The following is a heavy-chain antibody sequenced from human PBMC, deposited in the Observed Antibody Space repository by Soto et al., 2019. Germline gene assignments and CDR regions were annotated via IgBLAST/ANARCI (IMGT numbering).Heavy chain of an antibody. D-gene: IGHD4-17*01. V-gene: IGHV1-2*04. CDR2: INPNSGGA. Sequence: GASVKVSCKASGYTFTGYYMHWVRQAPGQGLEWMGWINPNSGGANYAQKFQGWVTMTRDTSISTAYMELSRLRSDDTAVYYCARAKRTTVTTPSDYWGQGTLVTVSS. CDR1: GYTFTGYY. CDR3: ARAKRTTVTTPSDY. J-gene: IGHJ4*02.